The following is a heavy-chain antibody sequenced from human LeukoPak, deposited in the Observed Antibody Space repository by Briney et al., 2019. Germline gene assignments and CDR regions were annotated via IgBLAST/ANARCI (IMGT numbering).Heavy chain of an antibody. V-gene: IGHV5-51*01. Sequence: GESLKISCKGSGYSFTSYWIGWVRQMPGKGLEWMGIIYPSDSDTRYSPSFQGQVSMSVDKSITTAYLQWSSLKASDTAIYYCARQAYGSHFDAFDIWGQGTMVTVSS. D-gene: IGHD3-22*01. J-gene: IGHJ3*02. CDR2: IYPSDSDT. CDR1: GYSFTSYW. CDR3: ARQAYGSHFDAFDI.